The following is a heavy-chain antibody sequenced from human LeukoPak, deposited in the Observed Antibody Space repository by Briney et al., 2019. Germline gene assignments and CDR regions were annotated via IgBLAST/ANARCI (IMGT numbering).Heavy chain of an antibody. CDR1: GFTFSSYA. CDR3: ARNPYSGSYIDY. V-gene: IGHV3-30-3*01. J-gene: IGHJ4*02. D-gene: IGHD1-26*01. CDR2: ISYDGSNK. Sequence: PGRSLRLSCAASGFTFSSYAMHWVRQAPGKGLEWVAVISYDGSNKYYADSVKGRFTISRDNSKNTLYLQMNSLRAEDTAVYYCARNPYSGSYIDYWGQGTLVTVSS.